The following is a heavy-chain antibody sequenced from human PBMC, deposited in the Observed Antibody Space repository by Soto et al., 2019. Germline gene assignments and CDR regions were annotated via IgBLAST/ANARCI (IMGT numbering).Heavy chain of an antibody. CDR3: ARASTTVTPLDY. V-gene: IGHV4-30-2*01. J-gene: IGHJ4*02. Sequence: QLQLQESGSGLVKPSQTLSLTCAVSGGSISSGGYSWSWIRQPPGKGLEWIGYIYHSGSTYYNPSLKSRVTIPEDRSKNQFSRKRSSVTAAETAGFYWARASTTVTPLDYWGQGTRVTVSS. CDR1: GGSISSGGYS. CDR2: IYHSGST. D-gene: IGHD4-17*01.